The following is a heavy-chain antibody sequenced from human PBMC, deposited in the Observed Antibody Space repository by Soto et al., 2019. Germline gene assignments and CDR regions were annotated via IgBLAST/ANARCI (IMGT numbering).Heavy chain of an antibody. Sequence: ASVKVSCKASGXTFTGYYMHWVRQAPGQGLEWMGWINPNSGGTNYAQKFQGWVTMTRDTSISTAYMELSRLRSDDTAVYYCARGPPSGGSLPLIQGCAFAIWGQGTMVTVSS. CDR2: INPNSGGT. J-gene: IGHJ3*02. D-gene: IGHD2-15*01. V-gene: IGHV1-2*04. CDR1: GXTFTGYY. CDR3: ARGPPSGGSLPLIQGCAFAI.